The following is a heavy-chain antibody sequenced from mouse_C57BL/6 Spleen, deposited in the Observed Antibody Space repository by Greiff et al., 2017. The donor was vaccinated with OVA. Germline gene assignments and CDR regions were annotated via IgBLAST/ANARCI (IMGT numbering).Heavy chain of an antibody. CDR3: ARADGYAEGGDDY. D-gene: IGHD2-2*01. CDR1: GYSITSGYY. CDR2: LSYDGSN. J-gene: IGHJ2*01. Sequence: EVKLQQSGPGLVKPSQSLPLTCSVTGYSITSGYYWNWIRQFPGNKLEWMGYLSYDGSNNYNPSLKNRTSITRDTSKNQLFLKLNSVTTEDTATYWCARADGYAEGGDDYWGQGTTLTVSS. V-gene: IGHV3-6*01.